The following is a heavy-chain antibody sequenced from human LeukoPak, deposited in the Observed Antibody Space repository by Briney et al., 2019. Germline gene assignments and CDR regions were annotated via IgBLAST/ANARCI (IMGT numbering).Heavy chain of an antibody. Sequence: SETLSLTCTVSGGSVSSGSYYWSWIRQPPGKGLEWIGYIYYSGSTNYNPSLKSRVTISVDTSKNQFSLKLSSETAADTAVYYCARDQGIKYCSSTSCILYGMDVWGQGTTVTVSS. CDR2: IYYSGST. D-gene: IGHD2-2*01. J-gene: IGHJ6*02. V-gene: IGHV4-61*01. CDR1: GGSVSSGSYY. CDR3: ARDQGIKYCSSTSCILYGMDV.